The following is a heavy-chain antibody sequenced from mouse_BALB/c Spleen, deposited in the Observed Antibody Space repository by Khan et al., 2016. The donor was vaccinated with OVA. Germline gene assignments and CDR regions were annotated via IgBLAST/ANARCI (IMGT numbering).Heavy chain of an antibody. CDR3: SMPVGYYAWFAY. CDR1: GFTFSNFW. Sequence: EVKLEESGGGLVQPGGSMKLSCVAAGFTFSNFWMNWVRQSPEKGLEWVAEIRLKSNNYATHYAESVKGRFTISRDDAKSSGYQQMNNLRAEDTGIYCCSMPVGYYAWFAYWGQGTLVTVSA. J-gene: IGHJ3*01. V-gene: IGHV6-6*02. D-gene: IGHD2-3*01. CDR2: IRLKSNNYAT.